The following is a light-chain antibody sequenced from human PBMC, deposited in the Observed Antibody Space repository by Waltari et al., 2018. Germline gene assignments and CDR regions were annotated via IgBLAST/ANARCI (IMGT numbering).Light chain of an antibody. CDR1: QSISFW. CDR3: QQYNSYRT. Sequence: DIQMTQSPSTLSASVGARVTIPCRASQSISFWLAWYQQKPGKAPKLLIYKASSLDSGVPSRFSGSGSGTEFTLTISSLQPDDFATYYCQQYNSYRTFGQGTKVEIK. J-gene: IGKJ1*01. CDR2: KAS. V-gene: IGKV1-5*03.